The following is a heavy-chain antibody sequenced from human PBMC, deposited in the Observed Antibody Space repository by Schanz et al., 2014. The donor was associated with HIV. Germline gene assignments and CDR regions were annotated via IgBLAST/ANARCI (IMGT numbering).Heavy chain of an antibody. CDR1: GYTFTGYF. J-gene: IGHJ5*02. CDR2: TNPNSGGT. V-gene: IGHV1-2*02. CDR3: ARDVSVDCTGINNCYTRKWFDP. Sequence: QVQLVQSGAEMKKPGASVKVSCKTSGYTFTGYFMHWVRQAPGQGLEWMGWTNPNSGGTNYAQKCQGRVTMTRDTSISTAYMEMRRLRSDDTAVYYCARDVSVDCTGINNCYTRKWFDPWGQGTLVTVSS. D-gene: IGHD2-2*02.